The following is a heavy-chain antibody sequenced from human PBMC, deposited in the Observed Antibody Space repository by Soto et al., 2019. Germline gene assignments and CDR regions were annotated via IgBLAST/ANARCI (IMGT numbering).Heavy chain of an antibody. V-gene: IGHV3-48*02. CDR1: GFTFISYS. CDR2: ISSSSSTI. D-gene: IGHD3-16*02. J-gene: IGHJ6*02. CDR3: AREIMITFGGVIAPAYGMDV. Sequence: GGSLRLSCAAYGFTFISYSMNWVRQAPGKGLEWVSYISSSSSTIYYADSVKGRFTISRDNAKNSLYLQMNSLRDEDTAVYYCAREIMITFGGVIAPAYGMDVWGQGTTVTVSS.